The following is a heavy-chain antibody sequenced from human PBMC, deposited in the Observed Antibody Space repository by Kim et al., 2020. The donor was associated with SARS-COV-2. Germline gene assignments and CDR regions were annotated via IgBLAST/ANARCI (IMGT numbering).Heavy chain of an antibody. CDR3: AKDIITKVGGIQTNWFDP. V-gene: IGHV3-9*01. D-gene: IGHD3-10*01. Sequence: KGRFTISRDNAKNSLYLQMNSLRAEDTALYYCAKDIITKVGGIQTNWFDPWGQGTLVTVSS. J-gene: IGHJ5*02.